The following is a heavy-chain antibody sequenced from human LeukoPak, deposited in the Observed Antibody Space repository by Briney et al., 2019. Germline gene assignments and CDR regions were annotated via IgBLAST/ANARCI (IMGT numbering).Heavy chain of an antibody. CDR2: IYYSGST. CDR1: GGSISSSSYY. D-gene: IGHD3-22*01. J-gene: IGHJ4*02. CDR3: ARISVDYYDSSGTFDY. V-gene: IGHV4-39*07. Sequence: SETLSLTCTVSGGSISSSSYYWGWIRQPPGKGLEWIGSIYYSGSTYYNPSLKSRVTISVDTSKNQFSPKLSSVTAADTAVYYCARISVDYYDSSGTFDYWGQGTLVTVSS.